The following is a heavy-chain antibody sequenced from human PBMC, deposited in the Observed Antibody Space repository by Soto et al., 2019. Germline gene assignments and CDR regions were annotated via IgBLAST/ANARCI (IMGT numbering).Heavy chain of an antibody. V-gene: IGHV4-34*01. CDR2: INDSRST. CDR1: GASFSGSY. J-gene: IGHJ4*02. D-gene: IGHD1-1*01. Sequence: QVQLQQWGAGLLKPSETLTLTCGVYGASFSGSYWSWIRQPPGKGLEWIGEINDSRSTNYNPSLKSRVTISLDTSTNQCSLNMRSVTAADTAVYYCASGRGTENYWGQGTLVTVSS. CDR3: ASGRGTENY.